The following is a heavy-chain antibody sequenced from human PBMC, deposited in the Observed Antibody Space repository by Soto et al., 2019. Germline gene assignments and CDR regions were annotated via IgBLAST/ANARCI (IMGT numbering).Heavy chain of an antibody. J-gene: IGHJ5*02. Sequence: SETLSLTCTVSGGSISSYYWSWIRQPPGKGLEWIGYIYYSGSTSYNPSLKSRVTISVDTSKNQFSLKLSSVTAADTAVYYCARGRFGPPPSNWFDPWGQGTLVTVSS. CDR2: IYYSGST. V-gene: IGHV4-59*01. CDR3: ARGRFGPPPSNWFDP. D-gene: IGHD3-10*01. CDR1: GGSISSYY.